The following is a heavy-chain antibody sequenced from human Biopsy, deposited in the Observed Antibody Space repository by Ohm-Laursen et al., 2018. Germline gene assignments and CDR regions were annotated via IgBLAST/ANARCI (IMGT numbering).Heavy chain of an antibody. Sequence: GTLSLTCTVSGDSISSYYWSWIRQPPGQGLQWIGYVYYTGSTDYNPSLQSRVTISVDTSKNHFSLRLRSVIPADTAIYYCARDRGYYSDRTVPGYFDLWGRGTLVTVSS. D-gene: IGHD3-22*01. CDR3: ARDRGYYSDRTVPGYFDL. V-gene: IGHV4-59*01. CDR1: GDSISSYY. CDR2: VYYTGST. J-gene: IGHJ2*01.